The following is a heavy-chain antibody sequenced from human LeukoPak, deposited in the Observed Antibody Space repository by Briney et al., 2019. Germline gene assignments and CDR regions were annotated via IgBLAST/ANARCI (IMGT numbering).Heavy chain of an antibody. D-gene: IGHD5-24*01. CDR2: IRADAVTT. CDR3: VKDDGWVQYAN. V-gene: IGHV3-23*01. Sequence: GGSLRLSCATSGFIFSHHGMNWVRQAPGKGLEWVSGIRADAVTTYYADSVKGRFIISRDNSKNTVYLQMNILSAEDAAVYYCVKDDGWVQYANWGQGTLVTVSS. J-gene: IGHJ4*02. CDR1: GFIFSHHG.